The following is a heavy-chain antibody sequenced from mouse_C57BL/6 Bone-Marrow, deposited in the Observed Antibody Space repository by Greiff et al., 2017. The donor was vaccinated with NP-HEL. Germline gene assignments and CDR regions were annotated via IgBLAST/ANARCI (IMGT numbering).Heavy chain of an antibody. D-gene: IGHD1-2*01. Sequence: EVKLVESGPELVKPGASVKISCKASGYSFTGYYMNWVKQSPEKSLEWIGEINPSTGGTTYNQKFKAKATLTVDKSSSTAYMQLKSLTSEDSAVYYCARWGFGYYFDYWGQGTTLTVSS. V-gene: IGHV1-42*01. J-gene: IGHJ2*01. CDR2: INPSTGGT. CDR1: GYSFTGYY. CDR3: ARWGFGYYFDY.